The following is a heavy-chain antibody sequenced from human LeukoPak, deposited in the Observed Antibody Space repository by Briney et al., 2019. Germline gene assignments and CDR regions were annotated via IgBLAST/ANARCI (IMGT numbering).Heavy chain of an antibody. CDR2: IYYSGST. CDR3: ARIWWFGEFLDY. Sequence: SETLSLTCTVSGDSISTSSYYWGWIRQPPGKGLEWIGSIYYSGSTYYNPSLKSRVTISVDTSKNQFSLKLSSVTAADTAVYYCARIWWFGEFLDYWGQGTLVTVSS. V-gene: IGHV4-39*07. D-gene: IGHD3-10*01. J-gene: IGHJ4*02. CDR1: GDSISTSSYY.